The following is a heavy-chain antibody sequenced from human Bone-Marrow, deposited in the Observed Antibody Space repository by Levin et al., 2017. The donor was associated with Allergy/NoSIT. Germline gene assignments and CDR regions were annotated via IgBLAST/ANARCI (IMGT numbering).Heavy chain of an antibody. D-gene: IGHD2-21*02. CDR2: IYYSEDI. CDR3: ARHFPEYCGGDCYPDFNY. J-gene: IGHJ4*02. V-gene: IGHV4-39*01. Sequence: GSLRLSCIVSGDSISSSSYYWAWIRQPPGKGLEWIGSIYYSEDIRYNPSLRSRVTISVDSSKNQYSLKLRSVTAADTAVYYCARHFPEYCGGDCYPDFNYWGQGTLVTVSS. CDR1: GDSISSSSYY.